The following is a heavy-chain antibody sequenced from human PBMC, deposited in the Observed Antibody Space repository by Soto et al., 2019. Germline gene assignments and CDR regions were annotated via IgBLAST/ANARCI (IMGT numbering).Heavy chain of an antibody. CDR3: ARPTNYYDSSGYYV. D-gene: IGHD3-22*01. CDR1: GYNFASYG. J-gene: IGHJ4*02. Sequence: KISSKASGYNFASYGISWVRQAPGQGLEWMGWISAYNGNTNYAQKLQGRVTMTTDTSTSTAYMELRSLRSDDTAVYYCARPTNYYDSSGYYVWGQGTLVTVSS. V-gene: IGHV1-18*01. CDR2: ISAYNGNT.